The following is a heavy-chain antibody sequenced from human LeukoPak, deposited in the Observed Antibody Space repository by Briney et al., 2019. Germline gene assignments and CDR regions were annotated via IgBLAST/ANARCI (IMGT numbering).Heavy chain of an antibody. J-gene: IGHJ5*02. V-gene: IGHV3-53*01. CDR2: IYSGDTT. CDR3: ARVDYSNWFDP. Sequence: GGSLRLSCAASGFTVSSKYMSCVRQAPGKGVEGGSVIYSGDTTYYADSVKGRFTISRDSSKNSLYVQMNSLRVEDTAVYYCARVDYSNWFDPWGQGTLVTVSS. CDR1: GFTVSSKY. D-gene: IGHD5-12*01.